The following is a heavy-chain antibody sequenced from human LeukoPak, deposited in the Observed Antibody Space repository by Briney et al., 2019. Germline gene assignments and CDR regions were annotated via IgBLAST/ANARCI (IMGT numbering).Heavy chain of an antibody. J-gene: IGHJ4*02. V-gene: IGHV3-30*18. Sequence: PGRSLRLSCAASRFTFSSYGMHWVRQAPGKGLEWVAVISYDGSNKYYADSVKGRFTISRDNPKNTLYLQMNSLRAEDTAVYYCAKWELVGRSGTTAVDYWGQGTLVTVSS. D-gene: IGHD1-1*01. CDR3: AKWELVGRSGTTAVDY. CDR2: ISYDGSNK. CDR1: RFTFSSYG.